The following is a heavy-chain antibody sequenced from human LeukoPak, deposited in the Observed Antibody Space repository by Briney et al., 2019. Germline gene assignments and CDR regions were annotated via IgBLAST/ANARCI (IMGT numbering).Heavy chain of an antibody. Sequence: GGSLRLSCAASGFTFSSYSMNWVRQAPGKGLEWVSSISRSSNYKYYADSVKGRFTISRDNAKNSLYLQMNSLRAEDTAIYYCATYRQVLLPFESWGQGTLVTVSS. CDR1: GFTFSSYS. J-gene: IGHJ4*02. CDR2: ISRSSNYK. V-gene: IGHV3-21*04. CDR3: ATYRQVLLPFES. D-gene: IGHD2-8*02.